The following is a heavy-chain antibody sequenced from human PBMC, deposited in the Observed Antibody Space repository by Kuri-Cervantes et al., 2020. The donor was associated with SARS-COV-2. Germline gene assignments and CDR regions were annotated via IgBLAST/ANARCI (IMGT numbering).Heavy chain of an antibody. CDR3: ATQCYCISGSCPLRGRYFDL. V-gene: IGHV3-74*01. Sequence: GESLXISCAASGFTFSGHWRHWVRQAPGKGLVWVSRINPDVSYTNIAASVKSRFTISRENSKHTLYLPMNSLRSDDTAVYYCATQCYCISGSCPLRGRYFDLWGHGTLVTVSS. CDR1: GFTFSGHW. CDR2: INPDVSYT. D-gene: IGHD2-15*01. J-gene: IGHJ2*01.